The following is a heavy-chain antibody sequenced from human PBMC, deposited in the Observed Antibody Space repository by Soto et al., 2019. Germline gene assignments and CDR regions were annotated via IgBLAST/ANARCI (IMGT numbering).Heavy chain of an antibody. J-gene: IGHJ1*01. Sequence: EVQLVESGGGLIQPGGSLRLSCAASGFTVSSNYMSWVRQAPGKGLEWVSVIYSGGSTYYADSVKGRFTISRDNSKNTLYLQMNSLSAEDTAVYYCARDRVESDYTEYFQHWGQGTLGTVSS. CDR1: GFTVSSNY. CDR2: IYSGGST. V-gene: IGHV3-53*01. CDR3: ARDRVESDYTEYFQH. D-gene: IGHD3-16*01.